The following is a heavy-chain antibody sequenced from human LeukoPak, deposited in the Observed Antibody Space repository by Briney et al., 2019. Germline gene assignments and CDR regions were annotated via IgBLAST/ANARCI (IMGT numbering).Heavy chain of an antibody. D-gene: IGHD5-18*01. J-gene: IGHJ4*02. CDR1: GGSISSSSYY. CDR2: IYYSGST. V-gene: IGHV4-39*01. Sequence: SETLSLTCTVSGGSISSSSYYWGWIRQPPGKGLEWIGSIYYSGSTYYNPSLKSRVTISVDTSKNQFSLKLSSVTAADTAVYYCARHFNGYSNGPIDYWGQGTLVTVSS. CDR3: ARHFNGYSNGPIDY.